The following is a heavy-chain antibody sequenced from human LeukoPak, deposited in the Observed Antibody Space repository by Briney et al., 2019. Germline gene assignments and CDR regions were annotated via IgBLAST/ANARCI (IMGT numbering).Heavy chain of an antibody. V-gene: IGHV4-4*07. CDR1: GGSISSYY. J-gene: IGHJ6*02. CDR3: ARLGGYYYYGMDV. D-gene: IGHD2-15*01. CDR2: TYTSGST. Sequence: SETLSLTCTVSGGSISSYYWSWVRQPAGKGLEWIGRTYTSGSTNYNPSLKSRVTISVDTSKNQFSLKLSSVTAADTAVYYCARLGGYYYYGMDVWGQGTTVTVSS.